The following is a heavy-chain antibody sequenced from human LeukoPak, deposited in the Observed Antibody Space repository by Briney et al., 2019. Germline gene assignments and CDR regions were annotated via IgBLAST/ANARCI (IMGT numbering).Heavy chain of an antibody. CDR3: AKGGYDSSGNPKYCFDF. V-gene: IGHV3-30*18. Sequence: GESLRLSCAASGFTFPSHGMHWVRQAPGKGLEWVAVISNDGGNKFFADSVKGRFTISRDNSKNTLYLEMNSLRAEDTAVYYCAKGGYDSSGNPKYCFDFWGQGTLVTVSS. CDR2: ISNDGGNK. D-gene: IGHD3-22*01. CDR1: GFTFPSHG. J-gene: IGHJ4*02.